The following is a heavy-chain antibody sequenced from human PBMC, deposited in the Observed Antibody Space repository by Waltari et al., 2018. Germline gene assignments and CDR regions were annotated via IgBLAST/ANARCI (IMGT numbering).Heavy chain of an antibody. J-gene: IGHJ4*02. CDR1: GFSLRTSGLG. Sequence: QITLKESGPTLVKPTQTLTLTCPFSGFSLRTSGLGVGWIRQPPGKALEWLALIYWNDDTRYSPSLKSRLTITKDTSKHQVVLTMTNMDPVDTATYYCAHSAGDWGYYFDYWGQGTLVTVSS. D-gene: IGHD3-16*01. CDR2: IYWNDDT. V-gene: IGHV2-5*01. CDR3: AHSAGDWGYYFDY.